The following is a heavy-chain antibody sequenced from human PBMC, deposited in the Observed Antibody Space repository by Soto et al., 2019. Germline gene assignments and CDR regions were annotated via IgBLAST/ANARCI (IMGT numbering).Heavy chain of an antibody. D-gene: IGHD6-6*01. Sequence: SLRLSCAASGFTISNYLMTWVRQAPGKGLEWVSVIYSGGNTYYADSAKGGFSISRDNSKNTLNLQMNSLRVEDTAVYYCARDPGSSSGHYWGQGTLVTVSS. J-gene: IGHJ4*02. CDR2: IYSGGNT. CDR3: ARDPGSSSGHY. V-gene: IGHV3-66*01. CDR1: GFTISNYL.